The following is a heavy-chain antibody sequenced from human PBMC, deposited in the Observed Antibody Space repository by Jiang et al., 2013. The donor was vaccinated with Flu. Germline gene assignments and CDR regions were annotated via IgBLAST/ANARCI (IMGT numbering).Heavy chain of an antibody. CDR2: ISYDGSNK. D-gene: IGHD6-13*01. Sequence: VQLLESGGGVVQPGRSLRLSCAASGFTFSSYAMHWVRQAPGKGLEWVAVISYDGSNKYYADSVKGRFTISRDNSKNTLYLQMNSLRAEDTAVYYCAREGSSSWYKFYYYYMDVWGKGTTVTVSS. V-gene: IGHV3-30-3*01. CDR3: AREGSSSWYKFYYYYMDV. CDR1: GFTFSSYA. J-gene: IGHJ6*03.